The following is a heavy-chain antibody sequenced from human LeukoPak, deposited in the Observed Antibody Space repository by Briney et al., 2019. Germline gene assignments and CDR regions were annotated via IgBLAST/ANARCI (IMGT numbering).Heavy chain of an antibody. CDR2: ISGSGGST. CDR1: GFTFSSYA. D-gene: IGHD3-16*02. CDR3: AKIVGGYRYVDY. V-gene: IGHV3-23*01. Sequence: PGGSLRLSCAASGFTFSSYAMSWVRQAPGKGLEWVSAISGSGGSTYYADSVKGRFTLSRDNAKNTLYLQMNSLRAEDTAVYYCAKIVGGYRYVDYWGQGPLVTVSS. J-gene: IGHJ4*02.